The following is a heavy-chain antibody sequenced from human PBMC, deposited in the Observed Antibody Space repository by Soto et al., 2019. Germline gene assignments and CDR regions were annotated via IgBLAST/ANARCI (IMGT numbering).Heavy chain of an antibody. D-gene: IGHD6-19*01. CDR1: GYTFTGYY. J-gene: IGHJ4*02. CDR3: AREKKQWLNSYDY. Sequence: GASVKVSCKASGYTFTGYYMHWVRQAPGQGLEWMGWINPNSGGTNYAQKFQGWVTMTRDTSISTAYMELSRLRSDDTAVYYCAREKKQWLNSYDYWGQGTLVTVSS. V-gene: IGHV1-2*04. CDR2: INPNSGGT.